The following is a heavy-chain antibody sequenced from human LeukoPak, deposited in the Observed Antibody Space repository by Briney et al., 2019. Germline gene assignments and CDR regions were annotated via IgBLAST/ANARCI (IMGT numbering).Heavy chain of an antibody. CDR3: AKEDTVTTWGTYYYSGMDV. D-gene: IGHD4-11*01. CDR2: ISGSGGST. CDR1: GFTFSSYG. Sequence: GGSLRLSCAASGFTFSSYGMSWVRQAPGKGLEWVTAISGSGGSTYYADSVKGRFTISRDNSKNTLYLQMNSLRAEDTAVYYCAKEDTVTTWGTYYYSGMDVWGQGTTVTVSS. J-gene: IGHJ6*02. V-gene: IGHV3-23*01.